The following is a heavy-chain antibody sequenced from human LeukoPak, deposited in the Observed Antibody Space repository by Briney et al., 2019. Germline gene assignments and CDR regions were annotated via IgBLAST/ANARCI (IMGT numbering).Heavy chain of an antibody. J-gene: IGHJ4*02. V-gene: IGHV4-59*08. D-gene: IGHD3-22*01. Sequence: SETLSLTCTVSGGSISNYYWSWIRQPPGKGLESIGHVYYSGSTDYNPSLKSRLAISVDDSMNQFSLKLSSVSAADTAVYYCARMYDSSGYYYPFDYWGQGTLVTVSS. CDR1: GGSISNYY. CDR3: ARMYDSSGYYYPFDY. CDR2: VYYSGST.